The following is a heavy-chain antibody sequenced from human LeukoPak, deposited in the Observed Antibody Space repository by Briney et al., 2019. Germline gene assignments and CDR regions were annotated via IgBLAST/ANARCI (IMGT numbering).Heavy chain of an antibody. CDR1: GYTFTRYY. V-gene: IGHV1-2*02. D-gene: IGHD6-19*01. CDR2: INPNSGGR. CDR3: AIQTIAVAGPLHYYYYYMDV. J-gene: IGHJ6*03. Sequence: ASVKVSCKASGYTFTRYYMHWVRQAPGQALECMGWINPNSGGRNYAQKFQGRATMTRDTSISTAYMELSRLRSDDTAVYYCAIQTIAVAGPLHYYYYYMDVWGKGTTVTVSS.